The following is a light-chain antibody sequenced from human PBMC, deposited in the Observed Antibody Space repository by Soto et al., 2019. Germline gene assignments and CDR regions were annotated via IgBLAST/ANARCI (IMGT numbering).Light chain of an antibody. CDR1: QSVSID. V-gene: IGKV3-15*01. CDR3: QQYNKRPLT. J-gene: IGKJ1*01. Sequence: EIVLTQSPATLSSSPGERATLSCRASQSVSIDLAWYQQTPGQAPRPLIYGASTRATRIPVRFSGSASGTEFTLTISSLQSEDFTVYDCQQYNKRPLTVGQGTKGDIK. CDR2: GAS.